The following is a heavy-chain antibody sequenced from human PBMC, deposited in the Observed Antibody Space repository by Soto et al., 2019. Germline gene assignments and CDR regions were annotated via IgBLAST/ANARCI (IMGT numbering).Heavy chain of an antibody. D-gene: IGHD2-2*03. CDR2: IYGGGNGP. J-gene: IGHJ4*02. Sequence: EVQVLESGGGLVQPGGSLRLSCAATGFTFSDFAMSWVRQAPGKGLEWVSRIYGGGNGPHYADSVKGRVTISRDNSKNTSYLQMNSRRAEDTAVYYCAKMEGMDPWAFSFDYWGQGTLVTVSS. V-gene: IGHV3-23*01. CDR1: GFTFSDFA. CDR3: AKMEGMDPWAFSFDY.